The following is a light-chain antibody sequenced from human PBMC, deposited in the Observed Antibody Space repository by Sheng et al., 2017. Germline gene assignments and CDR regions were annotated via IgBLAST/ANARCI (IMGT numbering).Light chain of an antibody. CDR2: DAS. V-gene: IGKV1-33*01. CDR3: QQCDDVPYT. CDR1: QGIGNH. Sequence: DIQMTQSPSSLSASVGDRVTITCQASQGIGNHLNWYQQKPGKAPKLLVYDASDLETWVPSRFSGSGSGTDFTFTISSLQPEDIASYYCQQCDDVPYTFGQGTKLDIK. J-gene: IGKJ2*01.